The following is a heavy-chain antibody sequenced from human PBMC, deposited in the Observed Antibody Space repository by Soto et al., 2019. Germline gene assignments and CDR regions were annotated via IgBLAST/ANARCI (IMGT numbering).Heavy chain of an antibody. Sequence: EVQLVESGGGLVQPGRSLRLSCAASGFTFDDYAMHWVRQAPGKGLEWVSGISWNSGSIGYADSGKGRFTICRDNAKNSLYLQMNSLRAEDTALYYCAKEFGYYGSGSVDYWGQGTLVTVSS. D-gene: IGHD3-10*01. V-gene: IGHV3-9*01. CDR1: GFTFDDYA. CDR3: AKEFGYYGSGSVDY. CDR2: ISWNSGSI. J-gene: IGHJ4*02.